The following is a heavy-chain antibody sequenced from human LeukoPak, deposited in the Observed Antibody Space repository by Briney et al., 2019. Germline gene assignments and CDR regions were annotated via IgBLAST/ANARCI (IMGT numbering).Heavy chain of an antibody. D-gene: IGHD3-10*01. CDR1: GFTFSGYW. V-gene: IGHV3-23*01. J-gene: IGHJ6*04. CDR2: ISGSGGST. CDR3: AKGKNYYGSGSYYNAYGMDV. Sequence: GGSLRLSCAASGFTFSGYWMTWVRQAPGKGLEWVSAISGSGGSTYYADSVKGRFTISRDNSKNTLYLQMNSLRAKDTAVYYCAKGKNYYGSGSYYNAYGMDVWGKGTTVTVSS.